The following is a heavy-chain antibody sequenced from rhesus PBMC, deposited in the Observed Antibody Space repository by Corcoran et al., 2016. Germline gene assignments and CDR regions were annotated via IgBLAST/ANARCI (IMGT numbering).Heavy chain of an antibody. D-gene: IGHD2-2*01. V-gene: IGHV4-80*01. Sequence: QVQLQESGPGLVKPSETLSLTCAVSGGSFSSYWWSWIRQPPGKGLEWIGEINGNSGSTNYNPSLKSRVTISKDASKNQFSLKLSAVTAADTAVYYCARGYCTSTTCWNFDYWGQGVLVTVSS. J-gene: IGHJ4*01. CDR1: GGSFSSYW. CDR2: INGNSGST. CDR3: ARGYCTSTTCWNFDY.